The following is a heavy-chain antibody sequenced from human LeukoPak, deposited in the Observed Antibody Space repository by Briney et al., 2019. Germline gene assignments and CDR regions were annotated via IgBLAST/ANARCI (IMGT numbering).Heavy chain of an antibody. CDR2: THNSGNT. D-gene: IGHD6-19*01. V-gene: IGHV4-59*08. Sequence: SETLSLTCTVSGGSISSYYWSWIRQPPGKGLEWIGYTHNSGNTNYNPSLKSRVTISVDTSKKEISLKLSSVTAADTAVYYCASNVAGSSFDYWGQGTLVTVSS. CDR3: ASNVAGSSFDY. J-gene: IGHJ4*02. CDR1: GGSISSYY.